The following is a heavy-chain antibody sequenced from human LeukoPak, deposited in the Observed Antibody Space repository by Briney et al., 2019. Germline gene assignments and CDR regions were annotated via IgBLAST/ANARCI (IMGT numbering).Heavy chain of an antibody. V-gene: IGHV4-4*07. CDR3: ARKGAAYYFDY. CDR1: GGSITTYY. CDR2: ISTSGST. D-gene: IGHD1-26*01. J-gene: IGHJ4*02. Sequence: SETLSLTCTVSGGSITTYYWSWIRQPAGKGLEWIGHISTSGSTNYNPSLKSRVTMSIDTSKNQFSLKLSSVTAADTAVYYCARKGAAYYFDYWGQGTLVTVSS.